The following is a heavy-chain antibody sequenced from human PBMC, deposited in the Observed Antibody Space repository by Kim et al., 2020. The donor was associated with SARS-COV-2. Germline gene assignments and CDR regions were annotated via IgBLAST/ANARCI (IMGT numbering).Heavy chain of an antibody. CDR1: GYSFASYW. D-gene: IGHD3-16*01. CDR2: IYPSDSDT. Sequence: GESLKISCKGSGYSFASYWIAWVRQMPGKGLELMGIIYPSDSDTRHSPSFQGQVSISADRSISTAYLQWSSLKASDTAIYYCARGGPTGWFDPWGQGTLVTVSS. J-gene: IGHJ5*02. CDR3: ARGGPTGWFDP. V-gene: IGHV5-51*01.